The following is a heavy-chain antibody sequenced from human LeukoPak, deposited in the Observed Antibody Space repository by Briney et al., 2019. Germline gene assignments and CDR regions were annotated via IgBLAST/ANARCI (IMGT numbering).Heavy chain of an antibody. V-gene: IGHV1-69*13. CDR2: IIPIFGIA. Sequence: ASVKVSCKASGGTFSSYAISWVRQAPGQGLEWMGGIIPIFGIANYAQKFQGRVTITADESTSTAYMELSSLRSEDTAMYYCARGEIRITMVRGAPAPFDYWGQGTLVTVSS. D-gene: IGHD3-10*01. CDR3: ARGEIRITMVRGAPAPFDY. J-gene: IGHJ4*02. CDR1: GGTFSSYA.